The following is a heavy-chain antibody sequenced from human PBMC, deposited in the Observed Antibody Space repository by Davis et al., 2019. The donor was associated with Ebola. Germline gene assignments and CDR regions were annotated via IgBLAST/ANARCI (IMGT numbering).Heavy chain of an antibody. V-gene: IGHV3-33*05. CDR2: ISHDGTKE. CDR3: TRDFDWDGGY. CDR1: GFTFNGYG. D-gene: IGHD1-1*01. Sequence: GGSLRLSCVASGFTFNGYGMHWVRQAPGKGLEWVAMISHDGTKEKYADSVKGRFTISRDNAKNTLYLQMNSLRAEDTAVYYCTRDFDWDGGYWGQGTLVTVSS. J-gene: IGHJ4*02.